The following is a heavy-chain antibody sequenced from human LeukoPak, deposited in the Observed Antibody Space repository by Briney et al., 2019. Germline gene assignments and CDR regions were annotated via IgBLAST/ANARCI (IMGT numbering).Heavy chain of an antibody. CDR1: GYTFTSYY. J-gene: IGHJ4*02. CDR2: INPSGGST. CDR3: ARTRIAAAEENNPY. Sequence: ASVTVSCKASGYTFTSYYMHWVRQAPGQGLEWMGIINPSGGSTSYTQKFQGRVTMTRDTSTSTVYMELSSLRFEDTAVYYCARTRIAAAEENNPYCGEGTPVTVSS. V-gene: IGHV1-46*01. D-gene: IGHD6-13*01.